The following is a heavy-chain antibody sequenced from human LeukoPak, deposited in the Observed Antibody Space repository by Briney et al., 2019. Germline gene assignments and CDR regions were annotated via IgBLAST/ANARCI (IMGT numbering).Heavy chain of an antibody. CDR2: ITNSGSTI. D-gene: IGHD3-9*01. CDR3: ARSIGLTGGGVDG. CDR1: GFTSSDDN. Sequence: GGSLRLSCAAPGFTSSDDNMNWLRQGPGEGLEWVSYITNSGSTIRYADSAKGRFTISRDNAKNSLYLQKNSLRAEDTAVYYCARSIGLTGGGVDGWGQGTTVTVSS. J-gene: IGHJ6*02. V-gene: IGHV3-11*01.